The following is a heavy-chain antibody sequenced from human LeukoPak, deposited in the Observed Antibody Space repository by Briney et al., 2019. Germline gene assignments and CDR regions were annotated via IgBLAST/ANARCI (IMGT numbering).Heavy chain of an antibody. CDR2: IHGSGST. D-gene: IGHD3-10*01. Sequence: PSETLSLTCTVSSGSISNSLWSWIRQPAGKGLEWVGRIHGSGSTNYNPSLKSRVTISVDTSKNQFSLKLSSVTAADTAVYYCARAPLLWFGELLSYYYYYMDVWGKGTTVTVSS. CDR1: SGSISNSL. CDR3: ARAPLLWFGELLSYYYYYMDV. J-gene: IGHJ6*03. V-gene: IGHV4-4*07.